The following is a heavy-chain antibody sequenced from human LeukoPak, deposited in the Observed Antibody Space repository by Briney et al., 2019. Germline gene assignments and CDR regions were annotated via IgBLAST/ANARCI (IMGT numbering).Heavy chain of an antibody. CDR2: TYVSGAT. CDR3: AREAHNSGGFDY. CDR1: GGSLSSNN. D-gene: IGHD6-19*01. V-gene: IGHV4-4*07. Sequence: PSETLSLTCIVSGGSLSSNNWSWIRHPAGEGLEWIGRTYVSGATNYNPSLKSRVIMSVDTSKNHFSLRLTSVTAADTAVYYCAREAHNSGGFDYWGQGTLVTVSS. J-gene: IGHJ4*02.